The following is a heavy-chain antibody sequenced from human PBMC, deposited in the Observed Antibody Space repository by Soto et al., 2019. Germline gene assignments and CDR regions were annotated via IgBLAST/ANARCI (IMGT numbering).Heavy chain of an antibody. Sequence: GGSLRLSCAASGITFSSYDMHWVRQATGKGLEWVSAIGTAGDTYYPGSVKGRFTISRENAKNSLYLQMNSLRAEDTAVYYCARLPLRGGFWSGPKHSLCHGGKETLCTGSS. CDR2: IGTAGDT. CDR3: ARLPLRGGFWSGPKHSLCH. CDR1: GITFSSYD. J-gene: IGHJ4*02. D-gene: IGHD3-3*01. V-gene: IGHV3-13*01.